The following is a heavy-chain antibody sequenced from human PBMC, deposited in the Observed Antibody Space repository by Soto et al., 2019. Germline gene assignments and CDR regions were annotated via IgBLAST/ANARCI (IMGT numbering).Heavy chain of an antibody. CDR1: GGVFSGFY. CDR3: ARVKSSYSSSYYMDV. J-gene: IGHJ6*03. V-gene: IGHV4-34*01. Sequence: SENPSLTCAVYGGVFSGFYWGWVRQPPGKGREWIGEINHSGSTNYNPSLKSRVTLSVDTSKNQFSLKLSSVTAADTAVYYCARVKSSYSSSYYMDVWGKGTTVTVSS. CDR2: INHSGST. D-gene: IGHD6-6*01.